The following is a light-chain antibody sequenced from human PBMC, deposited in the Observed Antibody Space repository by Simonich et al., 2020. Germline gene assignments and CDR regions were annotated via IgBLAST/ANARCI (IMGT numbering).Light chain of an antibody. V-gene: IGKV1-33*01. Sequence: DIQLTQSPSSLSAFVGERVTFTCQANQNISNYLNWYQQKPGKAPKLLIYDASNLETGVPSRFSGSGSGTDFTFTISSLQPEDIATYYCQQYDNLPWTFGQGTKVEIK. J-gene: IGKJ1*01. CDR2: DAS. CDR1: QNISNY. CDR3: QQYDNLPWT.